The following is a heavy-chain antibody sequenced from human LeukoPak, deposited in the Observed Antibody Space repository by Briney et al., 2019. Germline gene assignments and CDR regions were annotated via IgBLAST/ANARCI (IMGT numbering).Heavy chain of an antibody. CDR3: AGGSGYYFFDN. D-gene: IGHD6-25*01. CDR2: INPDSGGT. J-gene: IGHJ4*02. V-gene: IGHV1-2*02. CDR1: RNTFNGNY. Sequence: ASVKVSCKSSRNTFNGNYMHWVRQTPGQGLEWMGWINPDSGGTNYAQKFQDRVTMTRDTSIGTIYMSLRRLSSDDTATYYCAGGSGYYFFDNWGQGTLLTV.